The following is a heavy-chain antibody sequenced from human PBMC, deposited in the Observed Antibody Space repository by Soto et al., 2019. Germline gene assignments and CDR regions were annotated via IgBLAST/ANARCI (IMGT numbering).Heavy chain of an antibody. V-gene: IGHV1-18*01. D-gene: IGHD2-21*02. CDR2: INVYNGDR. J-gene: IGHJ5*02. CDR3: ARLQLGGDRMLNWFDP. CDR1: GYIFTKFG. Sequence: QVQVVQSGPELKKPGASVKVSCKAQGYIFTKFGIGWVRQAPGHGLEWMGLINVYNGDRKVAQKFKDRVSMTTDTATDRAYMELKSLRSGDTAVYYCARLQLGGDRMLNWFDPWGQGTLVTVSS.